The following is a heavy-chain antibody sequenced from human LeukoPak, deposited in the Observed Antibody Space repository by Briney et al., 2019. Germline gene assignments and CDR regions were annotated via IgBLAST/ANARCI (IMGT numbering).Heavy chain of an antibody. CDR1: GFTFGSYW. D-gene: IGHD1-1*01. CDR3: ARVTTGQNNY. Sequence: GGSLRLSCAAYGFTFGSYWMSWVRQAQGRWLEWVANIKQDGSEKYYVDSVKGRFTISRDDAKNSMYLQMNSLRAEDTAVYYCARVTTGQNNYWGQGTLVTVSS. CDR2: IKQDGSEK. J-gene: IGHJ4*02. V-gene: IGHV3-7*01.